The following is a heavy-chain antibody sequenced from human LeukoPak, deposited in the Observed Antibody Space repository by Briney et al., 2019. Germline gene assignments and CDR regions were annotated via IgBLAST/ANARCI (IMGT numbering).Heavy chain of an antibody. D-gene: IGHD4-17*01. Sequence: SVKVSCKASGGTFSSYAISWVRQAPGQGLEWMGRIIPIFGAANYAQKFQGRVTITTDESTSTAYMELSSLRSEDTAVYHCARGDGYGDYAGAFDIWGQGTMVTVSS. V-gene: IGHV1-69*05. CDR2: IIPIFGAA. J-gene: IGHJ3*02. CDR3: ARGDGYGDYAGAFDI. CDR1: GGTFSSYA.